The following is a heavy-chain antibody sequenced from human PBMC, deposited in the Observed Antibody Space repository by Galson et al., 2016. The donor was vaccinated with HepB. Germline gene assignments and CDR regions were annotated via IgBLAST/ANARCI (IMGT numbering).Heavy chain of an antibody. D-gene: IGHD2-21*01. V-gene: IGHV3-74*01. CDR3: ARGLGVGFNRGIDY. J-gene: IGHJ4*02. CDR2: INGDGNNK. Sequence: LRLSCAASGFTFSSHWMHWVRQVPGKGLVWVSHINGDGNNKNYAGFAKGRFTISRDNAKNTVFLQMSSLRAEDTAVYFCARGLGVGFNRGIDYWGQGVLVTVSS. CDR1: GFTFSSHW.